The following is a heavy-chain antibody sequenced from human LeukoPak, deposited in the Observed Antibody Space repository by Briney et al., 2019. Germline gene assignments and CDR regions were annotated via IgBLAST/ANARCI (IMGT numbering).Heavy chain of an antibody. CDR1: GGSISSSSYY. Sequence: PSETLSLTCTVSGGSISSSSYYWGWIRQPPGKGLEWIGSIYYSGSTYYNPSLKSRVTISVDTSKNQFSLKLSSVTAADTAVYYCARAKRMDLEPFDYWGQGTLVSVSS. CDR3: ARAKRMDLEPFDY. J-gene: IGHJ4*02. V-gene: IGHV4-39*07. D-gene: IGHD3-3*01. CDR2: IYYSGST.